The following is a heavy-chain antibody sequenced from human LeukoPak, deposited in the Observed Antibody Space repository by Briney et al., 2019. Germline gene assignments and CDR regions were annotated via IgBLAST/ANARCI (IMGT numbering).Heavy chain of an antibody. V-gene: IGHV3-49*03. J-gene: IGHJ4*02. CDR1: GFTFGDYA. Sequence: GRSLRLPCTASGFTFGDYAMSWFRQAPGKGLEWVGFIRSKAYGGTTEYAASVKGRFTISRDDSKSIAYLQMNSLKTEDTAVYYCTRDTLLRYFDWFVPFDYWGQGTLVTVSS. CDR2: IRSKAYGGTT. CDR3: TRDTLLRYFDWFVPFDY. D-gene: IGHD3-9*01.